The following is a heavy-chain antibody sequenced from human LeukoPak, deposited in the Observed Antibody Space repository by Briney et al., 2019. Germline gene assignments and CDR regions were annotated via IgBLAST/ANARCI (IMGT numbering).Heavy chain of an antibody. J-gene: IGHJ4*02. V-gene: IGHV3-30*04. Sequence: PGGSLRLSCAASGFTFSTYTMHWVRQSPGKGLEWVAVISYDGSDKYYADSVKGRFTISRDSSKNTLYLQMNSLRAEDTAVYYCARVHCSGGSCYSPYYWGQGTLVTVSS. CDR2: ISYDGSDK. CDR1: GFTFSTYT. D-gene: IGHD2-15*01. CDR3: ARVHCSGGSCYSPYY.